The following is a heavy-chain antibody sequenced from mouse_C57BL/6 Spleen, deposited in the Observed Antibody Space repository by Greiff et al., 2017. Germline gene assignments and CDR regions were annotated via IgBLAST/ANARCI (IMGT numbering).Heavy chain of an antibody. D-gene: IGHD1-1*01. V-gene: IGHV1-72*01. Sequence: QVQLQQPGAELVKPGASVKLSCKASGYTFTSYWMHWVKQRPGRGLEWIGRIDPNSGGTTYNEKFKSKATLTVDKSSSPAYMQLSSLTSEDSAVYDCARDDYGSSHPFAYWGQGTLVTVSA. CDR1: GYTFTSYW. CDR2: IDPNSGGT. J-gene: IGHJ3*01. CDR3: ARDDYGSSHPFAY.